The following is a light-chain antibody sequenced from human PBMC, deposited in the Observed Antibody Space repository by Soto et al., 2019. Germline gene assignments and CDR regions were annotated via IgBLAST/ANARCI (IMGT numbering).Light chain of an antibody. CDR3: QQYGSSPLT. CDR1: QSVSSSY. CDR2: GAS. V-gene: IGKV3-20*01. Sequence: EIVLTQSPGTLSLSPGERATLSCRASQSVSSSYLAWYQQKPGQAPRLLIYGASSRATGIPDRFSGSGSGTDVTLTSNRLEPEDFAVYYCQQYGSSPLTFGGGTTVQIK. J-gene: IGKJ4*01.